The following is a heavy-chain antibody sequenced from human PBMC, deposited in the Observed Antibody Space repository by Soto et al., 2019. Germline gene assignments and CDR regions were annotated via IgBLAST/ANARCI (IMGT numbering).Heavy chain of an antibody. D-gene: IGHD3-9*01. Sequence: TLSLSCTVSGGSISSYYWSWIRQPPGKGLEWIGYIYYSGSTNYNPSLKSRVTISVDTSKNQFSLKLSSVTAADTAVYYCARERKDILTGYYRGFDYWGQGTLVTVSS. CDR1: GGSISSYY. CDR2: IYYSGST. J-gene: IGHJ4*02. CDR3: ARERKDILTGYYRGFDY. V-gene: IGHV4-59*01.